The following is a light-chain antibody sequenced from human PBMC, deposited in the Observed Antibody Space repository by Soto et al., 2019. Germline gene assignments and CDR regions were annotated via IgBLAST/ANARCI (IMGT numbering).Light chain of an antibody. CDR1: QSVLYSPNNKSY. Sequence: DIVMTQSPDSLAVSLGERATINCKSSQSVLYSPNNKSYLAWYQQKPGQPPKLLIYWASTRESGVPDRFSGSGSGTAFTLTNSSLQAEDVAVYYCHQYYTTLWTFGQGTKVEIK. V-gene: IGKV4-1*01. J-gene: IGKJ1*01. CDR3: HQYYTTLWT. CDR2: WAS.